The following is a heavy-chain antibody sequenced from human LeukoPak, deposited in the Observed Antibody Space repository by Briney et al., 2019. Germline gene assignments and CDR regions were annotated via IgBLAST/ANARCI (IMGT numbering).Heavy chain of an antibody. D-gene: IGHD3-10*01. Sequence: AGGPLRLPCAASGFTFSSYAMSWVRQAPGKGLEWVSAISGSGGSTFYADSVKGRFTISRDNSKNTLYLQMNSLRAEDTAVYYCAKDGVYGSGCCYYFDHWGQGTLVTVSS. CDR2: ISGSGGST. J-gene: IGHJ4*02. CDR1: GFTFSSYA. CDR3: AKDGVYGSGCCYYFDH. V-gene: IGHV3-23*01.